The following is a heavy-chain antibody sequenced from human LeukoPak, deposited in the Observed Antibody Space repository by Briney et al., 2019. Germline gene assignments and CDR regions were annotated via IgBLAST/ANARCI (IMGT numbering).Heavy chain of an antibody. CDR3: ARQSSDYYYYYIDV. J-gene: IGHJ6*03. CDR2: IYYSGTT. V-gene: IGHV4-39*01. CDR1: GGSTSSSHYY. Sequence: SETLSLTCTVSGGSTSSSHYYWGWIRQSPGKGLEWIGSIYYSGTTYYNPSLESRVTISDDTSKNRFSLMLTSLTAADTAVYYCARQSSDYYYYYIDVWGEGTTVIVSS.